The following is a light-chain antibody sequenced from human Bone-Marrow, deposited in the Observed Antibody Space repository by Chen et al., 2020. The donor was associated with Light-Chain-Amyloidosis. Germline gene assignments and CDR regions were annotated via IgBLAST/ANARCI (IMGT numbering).Light chain of an antibody. CDR1: NIGSTS. J-gene: IGLJ3*02. CDR3: QVWDRSSDRPV. CDR2: DDS. Sequence: SYLLTQPSSVSVAPGTTATIACGGNNIGSTSVHWYQQTPGQAPLLVVYDDSDRPSGIPERLSGSNSGNTATLTISRVEAGDEADYYCQVWDRSSDRPVFGGGTKLIVL. V-gene: IGLV3-21*03.